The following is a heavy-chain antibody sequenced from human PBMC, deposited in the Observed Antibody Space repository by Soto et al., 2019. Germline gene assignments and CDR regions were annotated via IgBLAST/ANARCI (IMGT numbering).Heavy chain of an antibody. D-gene: IGHD4-17*01. Sequence: QVHLVESGAGVVQPGRSLRLSCAASGFTFSSYGMHWVRQAPGKGLEWVALTWNDGTNKYYADSVKGRFTISRDNSKNTLYLQMNSLRVEDTAVYYCARDLDLYGDSCFDYRGQGTLVTVSS. V-gene: IGHV3-33*01. J-gene: IGHJ4*02. CDR1: GFTFSSYG. CDR3: ARDLDLYGDSCFDY. CDR2: TWNDGTNK.